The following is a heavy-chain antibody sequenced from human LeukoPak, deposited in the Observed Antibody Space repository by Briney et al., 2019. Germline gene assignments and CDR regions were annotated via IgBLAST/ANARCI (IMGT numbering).Heavy chain of an antibody. CDR3: ARAVRSSGYFDY. V-gene: IGHV1-2*02. CDR2: INPNSGGI. D-gene: IGHD3-22*01. J-gene: IGHJ4*02. Sequence: ASVKVSCKASGYTFTGHYMHWVRQAPGQGLEWMGWINPNSGGINYAQKFQGRVTMTRDTSISTVYMELSSLRSDDTAVYYCARAVRSSGYFDYWGQGTLVTVSS. CDR1: GYTFTGHY.